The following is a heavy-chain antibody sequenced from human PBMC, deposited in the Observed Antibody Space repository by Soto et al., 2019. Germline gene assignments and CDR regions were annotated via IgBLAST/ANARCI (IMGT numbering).Heavy chain of an antibody. V-gene: IGHV5-10-1*01. CDR1: EYSFTSYW. D-gene: IGHD5-18*01. CDR2: SDPSYSYT. J-gene: IGHJ6*02. CDR3: ARQVDTAMGTRNGMDV. Sequence: GESLKISCKGSEYSFTSYWISWVRQMPGKGLEWMGRSDPSYSYTNDSPSFQGHVTISADKSISTAYLQWSSLKASDTAMYYCARQVDTAMGTRNGMDVWGQGTTVTVSS.